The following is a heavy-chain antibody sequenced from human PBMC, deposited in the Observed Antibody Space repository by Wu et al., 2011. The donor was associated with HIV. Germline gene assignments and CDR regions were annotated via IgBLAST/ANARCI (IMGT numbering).Heavy chain of an antibody. D-gene: IGHD3-22*01. CDR3: AREPYYYVSSGFYYYYYMDV. J-gene: IGHJ6*03. CDR2: ISTSGSSI. Sequence: SYISTSGSSIYYADSMKGRFTISRDNAKNSLYLQMDSLRADDTAIYYCAREPYYYVSSGFYYYYYMDVWGKGDHGHRLL. V-gene: IGHV3-11*04.